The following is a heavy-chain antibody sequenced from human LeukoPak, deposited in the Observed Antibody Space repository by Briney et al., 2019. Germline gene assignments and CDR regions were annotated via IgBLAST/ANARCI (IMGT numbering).Heavy chain of an antibody. D-gene: IGHD3-22*01. Sequence: GESLKISCKGSGYSFTSYWISWVRQMPGKGLEWMGRIDPSDSYTNYSPSFQGHVTISADKSISTAYLQWSSLKASDTAMYYCARFDYYDSSGPRWFDPWGQGTLVTVSS. J-gene: IGHJ5*02. V-gene: IGHV5-10-1*01. CDR1: GYSFTSYW. CDR3: ARFDYYDSSGPRWFDP. CDR2: IDPSDSYT.